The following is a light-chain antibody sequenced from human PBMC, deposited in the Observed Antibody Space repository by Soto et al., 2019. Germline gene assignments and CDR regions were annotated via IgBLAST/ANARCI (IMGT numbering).Light chain of an antibody. CDR2: DAV. CDR3: HQCAHSPLT. CDR1: HSIPEDY. J-gene: IGKJ1*01. Sequence: EIVLTQSPDTLSLSPGERATLSCRASHSIPEDYLAWYQQKPGQPPSLIIYDAVNSATAVTDRFIGSGSGTDFTLTISRLEPEDFAVYYCHQCAHSPLTFGQGTKVEIK. V-gene: IGKV3-20*01.